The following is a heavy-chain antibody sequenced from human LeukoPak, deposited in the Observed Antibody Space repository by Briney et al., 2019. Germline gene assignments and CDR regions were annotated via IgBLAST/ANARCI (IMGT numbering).Heavy chain of an antibody. Sequence: PGGSLRLSCAASGFSFSSYSMNWVRQAPGKGLERVSYITSSSSKTIYYADSVKGRFTISRDNAKNSLSLQMNSLRAEDTAVYYCARGQKSVGRVLAGTTTYNYYYYMDVWGKGTTVTVSS. CDR1: GFSFSSYS. CDR3: ARGQKSVGRVLAGTTTYNYYYYMDV. J-gene: IGHJ6*03. D-gene: IGHD6-19*01. V-gene: IGHV3-48*01. CDR2: ITSSSSKTI.